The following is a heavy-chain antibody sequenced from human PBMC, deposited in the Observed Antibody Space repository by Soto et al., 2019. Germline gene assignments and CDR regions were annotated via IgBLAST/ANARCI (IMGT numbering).Heavy chain of an antibody. D-gene: IGHD2-15*01. CDR3: ASAYCSGGSCYWDYYYYGMDV. V-gene: IGHV1-2*02. J-gene: IGHJ6*02. CDR2: INPNSGGT. CDR1: GYTFTGYY. Sequence: QVQLVQSGAEVKKPGASVKVSCKASGYTFTGYYMHWVRQAPGQGLEWMGWINPNSGGTNYAQKVQGRVTMTRDTPISTAYMGLSRLRSDDTAVYYCASAYCSGGSCYWDYYYYGMDVWGQGTTVTVSS.